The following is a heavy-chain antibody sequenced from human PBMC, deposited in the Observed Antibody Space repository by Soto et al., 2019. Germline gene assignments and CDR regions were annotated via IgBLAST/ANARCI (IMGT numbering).Heavy chain of an antibody. D-gene: IGHD3-10*01. V-gene: IGHV1-69*01. CDR2: IIPLFGTT. Sequence: QEQLVQAGAEVKKPGSSVRISCRASGGTFSNDAVSWVRQAPGQGLQLLGGIIPLFGTTHYAQKFQGRVTITADESTATAYMDLRSVTSGDTAVYYCATGLRTGDYGMAVWGQGTAVTV. CDR1: GGTFSNDA. J-gene: IGHJ6*02. CDR3: ATGLRTGDYGMAV.